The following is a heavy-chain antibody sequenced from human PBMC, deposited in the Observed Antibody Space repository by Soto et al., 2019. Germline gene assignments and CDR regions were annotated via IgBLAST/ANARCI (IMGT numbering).Heavy chain of an antibody. CDR1: GYTFTSYG. CDR2: ISAYNGNT. J-gene: IGHJ4*02. D-gene: IGHD6-13*01. CDR3: ARSDSSSWPYAYEFDD. V-gene: IGHV1-18*01. Sequence: GAPVKVSCKASGYTFTSYGISWVRQAPGQGLEWMGWISAYNGNTNYAQKLQGRVTMTTDTSTSTAYMELRSLRSDDTAVYYCARSDSSSWPYAYEFDDWGQGTLVTVSS.